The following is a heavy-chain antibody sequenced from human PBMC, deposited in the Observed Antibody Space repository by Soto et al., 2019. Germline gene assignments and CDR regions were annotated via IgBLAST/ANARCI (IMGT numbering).Heavy chain of an antibody. Sequence: EVQLLESGGGLVQPGGSLRLSCAASGFTFSSYAMSWVRQAPGKGLEWVSAISGSGGSTYYADSVKGRFTISRDNSKNTLYLQMNSLRAEDTAVYYCAKTWVLWFGESAPAYGFDPWGPGTLVTVSS. V-gene: IGHV3-23*01. CDR2: ISGSGGST. CDR3: AKTWVLWFGESAPAYGFDP. CDR1: GFTFSSYA. D-gene: IGHD3-10*01. J-gene: IGHJ5*02.